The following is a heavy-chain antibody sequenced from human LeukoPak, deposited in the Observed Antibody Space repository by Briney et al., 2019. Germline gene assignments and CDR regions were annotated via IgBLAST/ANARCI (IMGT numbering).Heavy chain of an antibody. J-gene: IGHJ4*02. D-gene: IGHD3-22*01. CDR3: ARSDYYDRRGYYYGY. V-gene: IGHV3-74*01. CDR1: GLTFSSYW. Sequence: PGGSLRLSCEATGLTFSSYWMHWVRHGPGKGLVWVSRINPDGSSTTYADSVRGRLTISRDNAKNTVYLQMNSLRAEDTAMYYCARSDYYDRRGYYYGYWGQGSLVTVSS. CDR2: INPDGSST.